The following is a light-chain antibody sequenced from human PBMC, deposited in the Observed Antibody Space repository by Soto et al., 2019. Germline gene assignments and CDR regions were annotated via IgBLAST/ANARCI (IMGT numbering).Light chain of an antibody. J-gene: IGKJ1*01. CDR3: QQYSGSPRT. V-gene: IGKV3-20*01. CDR2: DTT. Sequence: EIVLTQSPGTLSLSPGERATLSCRASQSVSGRYLAWYQQKPGQAPRLLIYDTTTRATGIPDRFSGSGSGTDFTLTISWLEAEDSAVYYCQQYSGSPRTFGQGTKVE. CDR1: QSVSGRY.